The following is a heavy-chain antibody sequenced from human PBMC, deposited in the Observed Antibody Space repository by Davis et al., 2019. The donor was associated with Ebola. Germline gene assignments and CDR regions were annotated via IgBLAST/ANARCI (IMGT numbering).Heavy chain of an antibody. CDR1: GYTFTSYD. D-gene: IGHD3-9*01. J-gene: IGHJ4*02. CDR3: ARVHYDILTGFDY. CDR2: MNPNSGNT. Sequence: ASVKVSCKASGYTFTSYDINWVRQAAGQGLEWMGWMNPNSGNTGYAQKFQGRVTMTRNTSIGTAYMELSSLRSEDTAVYYCARVHYDILTGFDYWGQGTLVTVSS. V-gene: IGHV1-8*01.